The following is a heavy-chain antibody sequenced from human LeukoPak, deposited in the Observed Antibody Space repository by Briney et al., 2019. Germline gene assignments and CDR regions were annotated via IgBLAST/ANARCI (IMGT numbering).Heavy chain of an antibody. V-gene: IGHV3-23*01. CDR1: GFTFSTYA. Sequence: PGGSLRLSCEASGFTFSTYAMSWVRQAPGKGLEWVSAISGSGGSTYYADSVKGRFTISRDNSKNTLYLQMNSLRAEDTAVYYCAKSRWDTAMASLDYWGQGTLVTVSS. CDR3: AKSRWDTAMASLDY. D-gene: IGHD5-18*01. J-gene: IGHJ4*02. CDR2: ISGSGGST.